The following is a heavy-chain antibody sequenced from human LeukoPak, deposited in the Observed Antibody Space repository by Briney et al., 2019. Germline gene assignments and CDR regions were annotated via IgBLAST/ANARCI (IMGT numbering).Heavy chain of an antibody. J-gene: IGHJ5*02. Sequence: ASVKVSCKVSGYTFTDYYMHWVQQAPGKGLEWMGLVDPEDGETIYAEKFQGRVTITADTSTDTAYMELSSLRSEDTAVYYCATDLQRYYDSSGYPWGQGNLVTVSS. CDR3: ATDLQRYYDSSGYP. V-gene: IGHV1-69-2*01. CDR2: VDPEDGET. CDR1: GYTFTDYY. D-gene: IGHD3-22*01.